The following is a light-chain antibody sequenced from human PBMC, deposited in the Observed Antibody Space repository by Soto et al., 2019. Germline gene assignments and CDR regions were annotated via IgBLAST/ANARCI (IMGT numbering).Light chain of an antibody. CDR1: SSNIVKNY. V-gene: IGLV1-47*01. CDR2: RNN. CDR3: VAWDDILSGRV. J-gene: IGLJ3*02. Sequence: QSVLTQPPSASGTPGQRVTISCSGSSSNIVKNYVYWYQQLPGTAPKVLIYRNNERPSGVPDRFSGSKSGTSASLAISGLRSEDEAGYYCVAWDDILSGRVFGGGTKVTVL.